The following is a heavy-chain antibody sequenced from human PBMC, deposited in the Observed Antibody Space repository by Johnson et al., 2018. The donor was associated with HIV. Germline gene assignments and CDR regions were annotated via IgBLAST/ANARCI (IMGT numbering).Heavy chain of an antibody. V-gene: IGHV3-13*01. Sequence: MQLVESGGGLVQPGGSLRLSCAASGFTFSSYDMHWVRQATGKGLEWVSAIGTAGDTYYPGSVKGRFTISRENAKNSLYLQMNSLRAEDTAVYYCAEYQGLDAFDIWGQGTMVTVSS. CDR1: GFTFSSYD. CDR2: IGTAGDT. CDR3: AEYQGLDAFDI. J-gene: IGHJ3*02. D-gene: IGHD2-2*01.